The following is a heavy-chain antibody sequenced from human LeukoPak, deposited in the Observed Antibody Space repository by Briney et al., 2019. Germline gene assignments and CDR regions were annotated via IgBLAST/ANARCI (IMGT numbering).Heavy chain of an antibody. CDR1: GFTFSSYS. J-gene: IGHJ3*02. CDR3: ARVAYYGSGSYYNGRVGYAFDI. CDR2: ISSSSSYI. V-gene: IGHV3-21*01. Sequence: PGGSLRLSCAASGFTFSSYSMNWVRQAPGKGLEWVSSISSSSSYIYYADSVKGRFTISRDNAKNSLHLQMNSLRAEDTAVYYCARVAYYGSGSYYNGRVGYAFDIWGQGTMVTVSS. D-gene: IGHD3-10*01.